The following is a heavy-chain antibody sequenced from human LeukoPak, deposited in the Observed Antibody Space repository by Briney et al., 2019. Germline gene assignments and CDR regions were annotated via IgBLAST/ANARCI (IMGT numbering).Heavy chain of an antibody. V-gene: IGHV4-31*03. D-gene: IGHD3-16*02. CDR2: IYYSGST. Sequence: SQTLSLTCTVSGGSISSGGYYWSWIRQHPGKGLEWIGFIYYSGSTYYNPSLKSRVTFSVDTSKNQFSLKLSSVNAADTAVYYCARAVYDYIWGSYRFDYWGQGTLVTVSS. J-gene: IGHJ4*02. CDR3: ARAVYDYIWGSYRFDY. CDR1: GGSISSGGYY.